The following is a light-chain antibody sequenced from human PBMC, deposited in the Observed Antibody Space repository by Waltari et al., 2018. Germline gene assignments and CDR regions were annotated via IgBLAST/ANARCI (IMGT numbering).Light chain of an antibody. CDR3: QSYDSSLNGHLV. J-gene: IGLJ2*01. CDR2: GNN. Sequence: QSVLTQPPSVSGAPGQRVTISCTWSDSNIGSGYDVHWYQQLPGTAPKALIYGNNNRPSGVSDRFSGSKSDTSASLAITGLQAEDEAHYYCQSYDSSLNGHLVFGGGTKLTVL. CDR1: DSNIGSGYD. V-gene: IGLV1-40*01.